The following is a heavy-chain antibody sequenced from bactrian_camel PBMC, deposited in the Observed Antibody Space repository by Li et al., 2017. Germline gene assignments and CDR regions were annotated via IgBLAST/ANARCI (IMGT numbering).Heavy chain of an antibody. CDR1: GYDPRNFC. V-gene: IGHV3S53*01. CDR3: AADETLRTVVCGSACVGLIT. CDR2: LDSDGLA. D-gene: IGHD2*01. Sequence: HVQLVESGGGSVQAGGSLRLSCVASGYDPRNFCMGWFRGDDREGLAGLDSDGLAIYANKVKGRFTITFDSARNSLSLQMNSLKPEDTAMYYCAADETLRTVVCGSACVGLITGARGPRSPSPQ. J-gene: IGHJ4*01.